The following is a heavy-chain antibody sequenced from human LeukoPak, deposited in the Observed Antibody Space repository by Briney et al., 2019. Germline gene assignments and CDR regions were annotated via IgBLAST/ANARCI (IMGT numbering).Heavy chain of an antibody. Sequence: PGGSLRLSCAASGFNFSRYAMSWVRQAPGKGLEYVSAISSNGGSTYYADSVKGRFTISGDNSRNTLHLQMSSLRVEDTAVYYCVKDSSSGSYFDYWGQGTLVTVSS. J-gene: IGHJ4*02. D-gene: IGHD3-10*01. CDR3: VKDSSSGSYFDY. CDR1: GFNFSRYA. CDR2: ISSNGGST. V-gene: IGHV3-64D*06.